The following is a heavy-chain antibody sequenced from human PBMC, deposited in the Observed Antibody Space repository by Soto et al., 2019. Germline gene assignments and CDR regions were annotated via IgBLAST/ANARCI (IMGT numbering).Heavy chain of an antibody. CDR1: GDSVSSNSAA. V-gene: IGHV6-1*01. D-gene: IGHD3-22*01. CDR3: ARDRYYDSNGRPAYCAFDI. CDR2: TYYRSKWYN. Sequence: SQTLSITCAISGDSVSSNSAAWNWIRQSPSRGLEWLGRTYYRSKWYNDYAVSVKSRITINPGTSKNQFSPQLNSVTPEDTAVYYCARDRYYDSNGRPAYCAFDIWGQGTMVTVSS. J-gene: IGHJ3*02.